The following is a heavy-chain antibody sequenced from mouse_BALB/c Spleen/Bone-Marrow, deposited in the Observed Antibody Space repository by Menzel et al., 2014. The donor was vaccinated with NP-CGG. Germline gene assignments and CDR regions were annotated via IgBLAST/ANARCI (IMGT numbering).Heavy chain of an antibody. CDR3: TRSYYAKEGAWFAY. Sequence: VQLQQSGAELVKPGASVKLSCKASGYTFTSYYMYWVKQRPGQGLEWIGGINPSNGGTNFNEKFKSKATLTVDKSSSTAYMQLSSLTSEDSAVYYRTRSYYAKEGAWFAYWGQGTLVTVSA. CDR1: GYTFTSYY. V-gene: IGHV1S81*02. CDR2: INPSNGGT. J-gene: IGHJ3*01. D-gene: IGHD1-1*01.